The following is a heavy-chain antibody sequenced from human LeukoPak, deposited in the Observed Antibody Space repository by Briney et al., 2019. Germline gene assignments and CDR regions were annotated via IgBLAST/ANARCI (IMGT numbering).Heavy chain of an antibody. Sequence: ASVKVSCKASGYTFSGYYMHWVRQAPGQGLDWMGWINPNSGVTNYAQKFQGRVTMTRDTSISTAYMELISLSSDDTALYYCAREGRDYPGIFDYWGQGTLVTVSS. CDR1: GYTFSGYY. CDR2: INPNSGVT. CDR3: AREGRDYPGIFDY. D-gene: IGHD1-26*01. V-gene: IGHV1-2*02. J-gene: IGHJ4*02.